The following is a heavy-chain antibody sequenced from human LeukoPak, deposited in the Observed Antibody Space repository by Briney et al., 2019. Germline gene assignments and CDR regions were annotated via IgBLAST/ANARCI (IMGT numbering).Heavy chain of an antibody. V-gene: IGHV4-59*02. CDR3: ARVSGGAYNFDY. Sequence: SETLSLTCSVSGGSVRTDYWSWIRQPPGKGLEWIGYLSYNVSPNYNRTLKSRVIISVDTSKNQFSLKLSSVTAADTAVYYCARVSGGAYNFDYWGQGILVTVSS. CDR2: LSYNVSP. D-gene: IGHD5-24*01. CDR1: GGSVRTDY. J-gene: IGHJ4*02.